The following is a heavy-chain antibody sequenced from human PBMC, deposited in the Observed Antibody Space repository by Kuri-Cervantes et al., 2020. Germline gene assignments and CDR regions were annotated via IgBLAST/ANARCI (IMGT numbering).Heavy chain of an antibody. D-gene: IGHD3-10*01. CDR3: AKEASYYGSGSYPDY. J-gene: IGHJ4*02. Sequence: GGSLRLSCAASGFTFSNYGMHWVRQAPGKGLEWVAVIWYDGSNKYYPDSVKGRFTISRDNSKNTLYLQMNSLRAEDTAVYYCAKEASYYGSGSYPDYWGQGTLVTVSS. CDR1: GFTFSNYG. CDR2: IWYDGSNK. V-gene: IGHV3-33*06.